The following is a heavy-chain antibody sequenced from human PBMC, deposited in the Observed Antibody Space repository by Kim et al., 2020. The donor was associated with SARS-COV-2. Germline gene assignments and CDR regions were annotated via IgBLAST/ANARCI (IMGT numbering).Heavy chain of an antibody. CDR2: ISYDGSNK. D-gene: IGHD3-3*01. Sequence: GGSLRLSCAASGFTFSSYAMHWVRQAPGKGLEWVAVISYDGSNKYYADSVKGRFTISRDNSKNTLYLQMNSLRAEDTAVYYCARDHTSGRQNDFWSPDFDYWGQGTLVTVSS. V-gene: IGHV3-30*04. J-gene: IGHJ4*02. CDR3: ARDHTSGRQNDFWSPDFDY. CDR1: GFTFSSYA.